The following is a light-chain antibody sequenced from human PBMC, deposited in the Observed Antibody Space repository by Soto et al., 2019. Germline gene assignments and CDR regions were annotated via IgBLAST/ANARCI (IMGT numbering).Light chain of an antibody. J-gene: IGKJ1*01. CDR1: QAIGNA. CDR2: AAS. Sequence: AIQMTQSPSSLSASVGDRVIISSRASQAIGNALGWYQQKPGKAPKLLIFAASSLQSGVPSRFSGGGSGTDFTLTISSLQPEDFATYYCLQDYNYPRTFGQGTKVEIK. CDR3: LQDYNYPRT. V-gene: IGKV1-6*01.